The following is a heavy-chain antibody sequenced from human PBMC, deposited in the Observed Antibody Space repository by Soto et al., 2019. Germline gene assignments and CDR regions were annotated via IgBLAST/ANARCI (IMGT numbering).Heavy chain of an antibody. CDR1: GGSINNRSYY. CDR2: IYYSGST. J-gene: IGHJ6*03. D-gene: IGHD3-10*02. Sequence: SETLSLTCTVSGGSINNRSYYWGWIRQPPGKGLEWIGSIYYSGSTYYNPSLKSRVTISVDTSKNQFSLKLSSVTAADTAVYYCARHVRGVITFYYYYYYMDVWGKGTTVTVSS. CDR3: ARHVRGVITFYYYYYYMDV. V-gene: IGHV4-39*01.